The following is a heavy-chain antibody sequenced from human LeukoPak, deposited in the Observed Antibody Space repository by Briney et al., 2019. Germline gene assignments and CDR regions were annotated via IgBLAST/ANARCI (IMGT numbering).Heavy chain of an antibody. Sequence: SGGSLRLSCAASGFTFSSYSMNWVRQAPGKGLEWIGEINHSGSTNYNPSLKSRVTISVDTSKNQFSLKLSSVTAADTAVYYCARGYSSSWTTDYWGQGTLVTVSS. J-gene: IGHJ4*02. D-gene: IGHD6-13*01. CDR3: ARGYSSSWTTDY. CDR2: INHSGST. CDR1: GFTFSSYS. V-gene: IGHV4-34*01.